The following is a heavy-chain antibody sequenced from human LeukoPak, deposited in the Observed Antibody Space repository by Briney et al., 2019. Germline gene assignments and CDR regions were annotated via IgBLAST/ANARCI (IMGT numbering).Heavy chain of an antibody. CDR2: IYSGGTT. V-gene: IGHV3-66*01. Sequence: GGSLRLSCVLSGFTVGGNYMSWVRQAPGRGLEWVSTIYSGGTTYYADAVKGRFIISRDNSKNTLFLQMNSLRAEDTAVYYCAKGQGSEIYKYYFDYWGQGALVTVSS. D-gene: IGHD3-10*01. CDR1: GFTVGGNY. J-gene: IGHJ4*02. CDR3: AKGQGSEIYKYYFDY.